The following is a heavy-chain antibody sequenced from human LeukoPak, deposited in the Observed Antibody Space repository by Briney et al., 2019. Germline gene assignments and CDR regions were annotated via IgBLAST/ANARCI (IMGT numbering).Heavy chain of an antibody. CDR3: ARDIVVVPAAMEYYMDV. V-gene: IGHV3-7*01. CDR1: VFTFSSYW. J-gene: IGHJ6*03. D-gene: IGHD2-2*01. CDR2: IKQDGSEK. Sequence: GGSLRLSCAACVFTFSSYWMSWVRQAPGKGLEWVANIKQDGSEKYYVDSVKGRSTISRDNAKNSLYLQMNSLRAEDTAVYYCARDIVVVPAAMEYYMDVWGKGTTVTVSS.